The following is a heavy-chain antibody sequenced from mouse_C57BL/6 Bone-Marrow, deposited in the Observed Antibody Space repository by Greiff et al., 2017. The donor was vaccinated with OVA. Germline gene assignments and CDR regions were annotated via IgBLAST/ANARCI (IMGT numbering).Heavy chain of an antibody. CDR3: AIDGSSYAMDY. CDR1: GYTFTGYW. CDR2: ILPGRGST. D-gene: IGHD1-1*01. V-gene: IGHV1-9*01. Sequence: VQLQQSGAELMKPGASVKLSCKATGYTFTGYWIEWVKQRPGHGLEWIGEILPGRGSTNYNEKFKGKATFNADTSSNTAYMQLSSLTTEDSAIYDCAIDGSSYAMDYWGQGTSVTVSS. J-gene: IGHJ4*01.